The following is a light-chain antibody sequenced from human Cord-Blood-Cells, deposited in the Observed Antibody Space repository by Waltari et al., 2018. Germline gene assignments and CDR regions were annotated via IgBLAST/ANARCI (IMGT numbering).Light chain of an antibody. J-gene: IGKJ2*01. CDR1: QSVSSN. CDR2: GAS. V-gene: IGKV3-15*01. Sequence: EIVMTQSPATLSVSPGDRATLSCRASQSVSSNLAWYQQQPGQSPRLLIYGASTRATGIPARFSGSRSGTEFTLMISSLESADFAVYYCQKYNNWPLYTFGQGTKLEI. CDR3: QKYNNWPLYT.